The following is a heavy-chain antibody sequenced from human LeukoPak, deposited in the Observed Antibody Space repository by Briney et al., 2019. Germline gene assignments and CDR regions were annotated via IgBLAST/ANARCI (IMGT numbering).Heavy chain of an antibody. J-gene: IGHJ4*02. CDR1: GGSLSGSY. D-gene: IGHD1-26*01. CDR3: ARWDYIVGATDY. Sequence: SETLSLTCAVYGGSLSGSYWSWIRQPPGKGLEWIGEINHSGSTNYNPSLKSRVTISVDTSKNQFSLKLSSVTAADTAVYYCARWDYIVGATDYWGQGTLVTVSS. CDR2: INHSGST. V-gene: IGHV4-34*01.